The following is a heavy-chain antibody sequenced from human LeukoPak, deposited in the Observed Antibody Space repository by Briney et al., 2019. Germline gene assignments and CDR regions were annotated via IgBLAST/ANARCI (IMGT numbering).Heavy chain of an antibody. Sequence: SETLSLTCTVSGGSISSGSYYWSWIRQPAGKGLEWIGRIYTSGSTNYNPSLKSRVTISVDTSKNQFCLKLSSVTAADTAVYYCARTSAEAEDYYYYYYMDVWGKGTTVTVSS. V-gene: IGHV4-61*02. CDR2: IYTSGST. CDR1: GGSISSGSYY. J-gene: IGHJ6*03. CDR3: ARTSAEAEDYYYYYYMDV.